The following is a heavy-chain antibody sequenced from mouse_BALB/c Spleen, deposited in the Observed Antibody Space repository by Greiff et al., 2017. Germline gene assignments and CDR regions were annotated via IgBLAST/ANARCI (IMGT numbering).Heavy chain of an antibody. V-gene: IGHV5-6-5*01. CDR2: ISSGGST. J-gene: IGHJ3*01. CDR3: ARVELIRVFAY. Sequence: EVQLVESGGGLVKPGGSLKLSCAASGFTFSSYAMSWVRQTPEKRLEWVASISSGGSTYYPDSVKGRFTISRDNARNILYMQMSSLRSEETAMYYCARVELIRVFAYWGQGTLVTVSA. CDR1: GFTFSSYA. D-gene: IGHD1-1*01.